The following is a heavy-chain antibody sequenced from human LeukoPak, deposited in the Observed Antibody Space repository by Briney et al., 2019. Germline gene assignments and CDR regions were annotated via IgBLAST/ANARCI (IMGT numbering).Heavy chain of an antibody. CDR3: ATPEGPHDVFDT. V-gene: IGHV4-59*08. Sequence: SETLSLTCTVSGGSISSYYWSWIRQPPGKGLEWIGYIYYSGSTNYNPSLKSRVTISVDTSKNKFSLNLSSVTAAEPAVYYCATPEGPHDVFDTWGQGIMATVSS. J-gene: IGHJ3*02. CDR1: GGSISSYY. CDR2: IYYSGST.